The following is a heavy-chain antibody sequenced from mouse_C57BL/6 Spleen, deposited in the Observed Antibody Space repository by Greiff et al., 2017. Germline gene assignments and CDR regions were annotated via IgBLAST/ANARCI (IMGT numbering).Heavy chain of an antibody. Sequence: EVKVVESGGGLVKPGGSLKLSCAASGFTFSSYAMSWVRQTPEKRLEWVATISDGGSYTYYPDNVKGRFTISRDNAKNNLYLQMSHLKSEDTAMYYCARDDAWSVWGTGTTVTVSS. CDR1: GFTFSSYA. CDR3: ARDDAWSV. J-gene: IGHJ1*03. D-gene: IGHD2-3*01. V-gene: IGHV5-4*01. CDR2: ISDGGSYT.